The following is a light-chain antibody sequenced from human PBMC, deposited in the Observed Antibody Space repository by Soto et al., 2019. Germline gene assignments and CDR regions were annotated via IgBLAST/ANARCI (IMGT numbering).Light chain of an antibody. CDR2: GAS. CDR1: QSVGSSY. J-gene: IGKJ5*01. V-gene: IGKV3-20*01. Sequence: VVLTQSPGTLSLSPGERATLSCSASQSVGSSYLAWYQQKPGQAPRLLVYGASRRATGIPDRFRGSGSGTEFTLTISGLEPEDFAVYFCQHYGSSPPVTFGQGTRLEIK. CDR3: QHYGSSPPVT.